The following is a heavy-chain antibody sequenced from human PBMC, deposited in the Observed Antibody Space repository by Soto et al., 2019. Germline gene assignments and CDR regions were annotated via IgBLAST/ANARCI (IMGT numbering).Heavy chain of an antibody. CDR3: AGGDRISTLVMDAYQSGVDV. Sequence: QVQLVQSGAEVKKPGSSVKVSCKASGGTFSNYAFSWVRQAPGQGLEWMGGIIPVFHTTNYAQKLQGRVKIPADQSTTPAHMERSSLRCEDTAVYYSAGGDRISTLVMDAYQSGVDVWGHGTTVNASS. J-gene: IGHJ6*02. CDR1: GGTFSNYA. CDR2: IIPVFHTT. V-gene: IGHV1-69*01. D-gene: IGHD3-22*01.